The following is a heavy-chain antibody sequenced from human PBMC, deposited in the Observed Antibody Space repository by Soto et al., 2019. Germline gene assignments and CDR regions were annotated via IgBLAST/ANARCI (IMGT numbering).Heavy chain of an antibody. Sequence: SETLSLTCSVSGDYIHVGGYYWTWIRQRPGKGLEWMGYIYYTGKTYYNPSLESRLTMSVDRSKNQFSLRLTSVTAADTAVYFCGRDLPSNANCIDPWGKGTLVTVSS. CDR1: GDYIHVGGYY. CDR3: GRDLPSNANCIDP. J-gene: IGHJ5*02. D-gene: IGHD2-2*01. CDR2: IYYTGKT. V-gene: IGHV4-30-4*01.